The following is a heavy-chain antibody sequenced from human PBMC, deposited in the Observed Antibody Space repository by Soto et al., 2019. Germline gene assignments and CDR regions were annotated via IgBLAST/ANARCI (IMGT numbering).Heavy chain of an antibody. J-gene: IGHJ5*02. V-gene: IGHV1-69*13. CDR2: IIPIFGTA. CDR3: ARDPAYYYGSGSYQKSNWFDP. CDR1: GGTYSSYA. Sequence: SVKVSCKASGGTYSSYAISWVRQAKGQGLEWMGGIIPIFGTANYAQKFQGRVTITADESTSTAYMELSSLRSEDTAVYYCARDPAYYYGSGSYQKSNWFDPWGQGTLVTVSS. D-gene: IGHD3-10*01.